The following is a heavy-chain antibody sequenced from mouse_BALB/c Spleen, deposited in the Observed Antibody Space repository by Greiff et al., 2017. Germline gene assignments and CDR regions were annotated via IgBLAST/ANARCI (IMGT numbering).Heavy chain of an antibody. D-gene: IGHD2-14*01. Sequence: VQLQESGAELARPGASVKLSCKASGYTFTSYWMQWVKQRPGQGLEWIGAIYPGDGDTRYTQKFKGMATLTADKSSSTAYMQLSSLASEDSAVYYSARRWRYDWFDYWGEGTLVTVAA. V-gene: IGHV1-87*01. CDR3: ARRWRYDWFDY. CDR1: GYTFTSYW. J-gene: IGHJ3*01. CDR2: IYPGDGDT.